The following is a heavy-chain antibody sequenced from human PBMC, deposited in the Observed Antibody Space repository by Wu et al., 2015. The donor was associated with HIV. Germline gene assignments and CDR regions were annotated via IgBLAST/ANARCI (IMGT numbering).Heavy chain of an antibody. CDR3: ARDLPPDYGDYVGSDYYYYYGMDV. Sequence: QVQLVQSGAEVKKPGSSVKVSCKASGGTFSSYAISWVRQAPGQGLEWMGRIIPIFGTANYAQKFQGRVTITADESTSTAYMELSSLRSEDTAVYYCARDLPPDYGDYVGSDYYYYYGMDVWGQGDHG. D-gene: IGHD4-17*01. V-gene: IGHV1-69*13. CDR2: IIPIFGTA. CDR1: GGTFSSYA. J-gene: IGHJ6*02.